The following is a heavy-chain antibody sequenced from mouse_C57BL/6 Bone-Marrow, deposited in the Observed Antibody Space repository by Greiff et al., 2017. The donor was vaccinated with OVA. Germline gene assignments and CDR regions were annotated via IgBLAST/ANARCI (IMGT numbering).Heavy chain of an antibody. D-gene: IGHD1-1*01. V-gene: IGHV1-52*01. Sequence: QVQLKQPGAELVRPGSSVKLSCKASGYTFTSYWMHWVKQRPIQGLEWIGNIDPSDSETHYNQKFKDKATLTVDKSSSTAYMQLSSLTSEDSAVYYCAREGLYYGSSYDYAMDYWGQGTSVTVSS. CDR2: IDPSDSET. CDR3: AREGLYYGSSYDYAMDY. CDR1: GYTFTSYW. J-gene: IGHJ4*01.